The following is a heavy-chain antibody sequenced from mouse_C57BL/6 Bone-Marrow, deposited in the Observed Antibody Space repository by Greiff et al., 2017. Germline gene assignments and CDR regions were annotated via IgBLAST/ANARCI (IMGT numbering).Heavy chain of an antibody. Sequence: IQLQQSGAELVRPGASVKLSCTASGFNIKDDYMHWVKQRPEQGLEWIGWIDPENGDTAYASKFQGKATITADTSSNTAYLQLSSLTSEDTAVYYCTYYYGSSGWYFDVWGTGTTVTVSS. V-gene: IGHV14-4*01. D-gene: IGHD1-1*01. J-gene: IGHJ1*03. CDR3: TYYYGSSGWYFDV. CDR1: GFNIKDDY. CDR2: IDPENGDT.